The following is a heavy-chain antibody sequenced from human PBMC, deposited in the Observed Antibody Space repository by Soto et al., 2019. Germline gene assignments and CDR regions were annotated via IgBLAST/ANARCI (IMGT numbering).Heavy chain of an antibody. CDR1: GGTFSSYA. J-gene: IGHJ6*02. D-gene: IGHD3-3*01. Sequence: SVKVSCKASGGTFSSYAISWVGQAPGQGLEWMVGIIPIFGTANYAQKFQGRVTITADESTSTAYMELSSLRSEDTAVYYCARGLSIFGVVTTNYYYGMDGWGQGATVTVSS. CDR2: IIPIFGTA. CDR3: ARGLSIFGVVTTNYYYGMDG. V-gene: IGHV1-69*13.